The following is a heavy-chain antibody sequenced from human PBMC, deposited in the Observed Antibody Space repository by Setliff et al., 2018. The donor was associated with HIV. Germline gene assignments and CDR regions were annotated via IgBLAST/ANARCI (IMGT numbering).Heavy chain of an antibody. V-gene: IGHV4-59*11. CDR1: GGSIDNHY. CDR2: TYYTGST. Sequence: PSETLSLTCTVSGGSIDNHYWHWIRQSPEKGLEWIGYTYYTGSTNYNPSLKSRVAISVGSSNHQISLRLSSVTAADTAVYYCARGPTRFYFDYWGQGTLVTVSS. D-gene: IGHD1-1*01. J-gene: IGHJ4*02. CDR3: ARGPTRFYFDY.